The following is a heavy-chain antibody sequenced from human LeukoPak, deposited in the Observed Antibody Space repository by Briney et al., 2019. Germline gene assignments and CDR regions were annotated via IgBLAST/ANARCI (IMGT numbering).Heavy chain of an antibody. CDR1: GGSISTSDYY. CDR3: ARRPSGGSVIPFDY. V-gene: IGHV4-39*07. CDR2: IYYSGTT. D-gene: IGHD2-15*01. J-gene: IGHJ4*02. Sequence: SETLSLTCTVSGGSISTSDYYWGWIRQPPGKGLEWIGNIYYSGTTYYNPSLKSRLTISVDTSKNQFSLKVTSVTAADAAVYYCARRPSGGSVIPFDYWGQGTLVTVSS.